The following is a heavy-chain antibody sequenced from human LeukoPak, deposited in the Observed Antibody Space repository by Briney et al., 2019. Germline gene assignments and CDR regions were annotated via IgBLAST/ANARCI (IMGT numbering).Heavy chain of an antibody. D-gene: IGHD2-15*01. Sequence: GGSLRLSCAASGFTFSDYYMSWIRQAPGKGLEWVSYITNRGSNIYYADSVKGRFTISRDNAKNSLYLQMNSLRAEDTAVYYCARDRGVVVAAMGYYFDYWGQGTLVTVSS. CDR3: ARDRGVVVAAMGYYFDY. CDR2: ITNRGSNI. J-gene: IGHJ4*02. V-gene: IGHV3-11*01. CDR1: GFTFSDYY.